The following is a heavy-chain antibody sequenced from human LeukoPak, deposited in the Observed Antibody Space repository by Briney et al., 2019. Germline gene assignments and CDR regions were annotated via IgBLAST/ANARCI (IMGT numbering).Heavy chain of an antibody. V-gene: IGHV4-30-4*01. D-gene: IGHD3-22*01. J-gene: IGHJ4*02. CDR3: ARVYDSSAYYGYYFDY. CDR2: ISYSGST. Sequence: SETLSLTCTVSGGSISSGDCYWSWIRQPPGKGLGWIGYISYSGSTYYNPSLKSRVAISVDTSKNQFSLKLSSVTAADTAVYYCARVYDSSAYYGYYFDYWGQGTLVTVSS. CDR1: GGSISSGDCY.